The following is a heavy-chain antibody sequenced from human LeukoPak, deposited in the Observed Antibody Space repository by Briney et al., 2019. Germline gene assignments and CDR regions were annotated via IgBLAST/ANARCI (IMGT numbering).Heavy chain of an antibody. V-gene: IGHV4-34*01. CDR2: INHSGST. J-gene: IGHJ4*02. CDR1: GGSFSGYY. Sequence: SETLSLTCAVYGGSFSGYYWSWIRQPPGKGLEWIGEINHSGSTNYNPSLKSRVTISVDTSKNQFSLKLSSVTAADTAVYYCARHPLRGGATRYWGQGTLVTVSS. D-gene: IGHD1-26*01. CDR3: ARHPLRGGATRY.